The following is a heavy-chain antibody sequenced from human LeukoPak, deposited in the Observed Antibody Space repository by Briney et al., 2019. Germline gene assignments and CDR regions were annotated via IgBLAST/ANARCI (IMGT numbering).Heavy chain of an antibody. V-gene: IGHV4-39*07. D-gene: IGHD3-10*01. CDR1: GGSISSSSYY. J-gene: IGHJ6*02. CDR3: ASRMITMVRGVIIGSGYYGMDV. CDR2: IYYSGST. Sequence: SETLPLTCTVSGGSISSSSYYWGWIRQPPGKGLEWIGSIYYSGSTYYNPSLKSRVTISVDTSKNQFSLKLSSVTAADTAVYYCASRMITMVRGVIIGSGYYGMDVWGQGTTVTVSS.